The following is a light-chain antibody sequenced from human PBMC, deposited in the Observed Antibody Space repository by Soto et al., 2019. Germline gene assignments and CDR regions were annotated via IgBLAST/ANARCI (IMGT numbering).Light chain of an antibody. CDR3: QQYNSYSWT. J-gene: IGKJ1*01. Sequence: DIQMTQSPSTLSASVGDRVTITCRASQSIRSWLAWYQQKPGKAPKLLIYDVSSLESGVPSRFSGSGSGTEFTLTISSLQPDDFATYYCQQYNSYSWTFGQGTKVDIK. CDR2: DVS. CDR1: QSIRSW. V-gene: IGKV1-5*01.